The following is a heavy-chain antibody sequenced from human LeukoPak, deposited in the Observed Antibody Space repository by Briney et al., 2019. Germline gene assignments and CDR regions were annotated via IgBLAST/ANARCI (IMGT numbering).Heavy chain of an antibody. CDR2: INHSGST. V-gene: IGHV4-34*01. CDR1: GGSFSGYY. CDR3: ARVTGYMIEDYFDY. Sequence: SETLSLTCAVYGGSFSGYYWSWIRQPPGKGLEWIGEINHSGSTNYNPSLKSRVTISVDTPKNQFSLKLRSVTAADTAVYYCARVTGYMIEDYFDYWGQGTLVTVSS. D-gene: IGHD3-22*01. J-gene: IGHJ4*02.